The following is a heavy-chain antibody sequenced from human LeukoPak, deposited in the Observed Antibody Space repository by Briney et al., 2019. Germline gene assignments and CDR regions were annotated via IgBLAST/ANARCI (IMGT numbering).Heavy chain of an antibody. V-gene: IGHV4-34*01. CDR1: GGSFSGYY. D-gene: IGHD2-21*01. Sequence: KPSETLSLTCAVYGGSFSGYYWSWIRQPPGKGLEWIGEINHSGSTNYNPSLKSRVTISVDTSKNQFSLKLSSVTAADTAVYYCARHCWTSYYYMDVWGKGTTVTVSS. J-gene: IGHJ6*03. CDR2: INHSGST. CDR3: ARHCWTSYYYMDV.